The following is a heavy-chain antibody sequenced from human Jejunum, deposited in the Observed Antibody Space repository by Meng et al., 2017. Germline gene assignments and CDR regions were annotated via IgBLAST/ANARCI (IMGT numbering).Heavy chain of an antibody. CDR1: EFTFNTYW. Sequence: GASLKISCAASEFTFNTYWMHWVRQAPGRGLVWVSRINADGSSTNYAGSVMGRFTISRDNAKNTLLLQMNSLTAEDTAVYYCARGRNRGLSNYGLDVWGRGTVVTVSS. D-gene: IGHD2-15*01. V-gene: IGHV3-74*01. CDR2: INADGSST. CDR3: ARGRNRGLSNYGLDV. J-gene: IGHJ6*02.